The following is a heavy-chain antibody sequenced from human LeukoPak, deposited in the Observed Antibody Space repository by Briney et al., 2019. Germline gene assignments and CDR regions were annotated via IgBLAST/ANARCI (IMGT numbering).Heavy chain of an antibody. J-gene: IGHJ4*02. CDR3: ASPERGGSYNYAFDY. D-gene: IGHD1-26*01. CDR2: IDPNSGGT. V-gene: IGHV1-2*02. CDR1: GYTFTGYH. Sequence: ASVKVSCKASGYTFTGYHVHWVRQAPGQGLEWMGWIDPNSGGTKYSQKFQGRVALTRDTSISTAYMELSRLRSDDTAVYYCASPERGGSYNYAFDYWGQGTLVTVSS.